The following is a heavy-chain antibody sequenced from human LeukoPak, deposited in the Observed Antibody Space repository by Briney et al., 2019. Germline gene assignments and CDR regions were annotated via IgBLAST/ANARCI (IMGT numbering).Heavy chain of an antibody. V-gene: IGHV4-30-2*01. D-gene: IGHD3-10*01. CDR1: GGSISSGGYY. CDR3: ARAKTLVGPRLDAFDI. J-gene: IGHJ3*02. CDR2: VYHSGST. Sequence: SQTLSLTCTVSGGSISSGGYYWSWIRQPPGKGLEWIGYVYHSGSTYYNPSLKSRVTISVDRSKNQFSLKLSSVTAADTAVYYCARAKTLVGPRLDAFDIWGQGTMVTVSS.